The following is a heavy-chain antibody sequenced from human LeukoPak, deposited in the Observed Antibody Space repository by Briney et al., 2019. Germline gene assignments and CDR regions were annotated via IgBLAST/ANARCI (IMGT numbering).Heavy chain of an antibody. Sequence: PGGSLRLSCAASGFTFSSYGMHWVRQAPGKGLEWVAVIWYDGSNKYYADSVKGRFTISRDNSKNTLYLQMNSLRAEDTAVYYCAREEVVAAPKLFDYWGQGTLVTVSS. J-gene: IGHJ4*02. CDR2: IWYDGSNK. D-gene: IGHD2-15*01. CDR1: GFTFSSYG. V-gene: IGHV3-33*01. CDR3: AREEVVAAPKLFDY.